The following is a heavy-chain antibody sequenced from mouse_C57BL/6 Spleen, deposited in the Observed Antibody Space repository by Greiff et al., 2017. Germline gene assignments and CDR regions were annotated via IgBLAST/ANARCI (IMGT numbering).Heavy chain of an antibody. D-gene: IGHD4-1*01. CDR1: GYTFTSYW. Sequence: QVQLQQPGAELVMPGASVKLSCKASGYTFTSYWMHWVKQRPGQGLEWIGAIDPSDSYNNYHQKFKGKSTLTVYKSTRTAYMQLSSLTSEDSAVYYCASSPGSHYVDYWGQGTTLTVSS. CDR2: IDPSDSYN. J-gene: IGHJ2*01. CDR3: ASSPGSHYVDY. V-gene: IGHV1-69*01.